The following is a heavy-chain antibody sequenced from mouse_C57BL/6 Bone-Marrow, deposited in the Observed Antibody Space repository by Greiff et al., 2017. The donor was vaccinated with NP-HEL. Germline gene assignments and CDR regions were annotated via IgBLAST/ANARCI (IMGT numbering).Heavy chain of an antibody. J-gene: IGHJ3*01. V-gene: IGHV3-6*01. CDR1: GYSITSGYY. D-gene: IGHD4-1*01. CDR3: ARLTVWFAY. CDR2: ISYDGSN. Sequence: EVKLMESGPGLVKPSQSLSLTCSVTGYSITSGYYWNWIRQFPGNKLEWMGYISYDGSNNYNPSLKNRISITRDTSKNQFFLKLNSVTTEDTATYYCARLTVWFAYWGQGTLVTVSA.